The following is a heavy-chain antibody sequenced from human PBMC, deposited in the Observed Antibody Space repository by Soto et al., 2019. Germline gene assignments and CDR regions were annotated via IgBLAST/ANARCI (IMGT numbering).Heavy chain of an antibody. CDR3: AKRSDYYDSSGYWSFDY. V-gene: IGHV3-30*18. J-gene: IGHJ4*02. CDR2: ISYDGSNK. D-gene: IGHD3-22*01. CDR1: GFTFSSYG. Sequence: GGSLRLSCAASGFTFSSYGMHWVRQAPGKGLEWVAVISYDGSNKYYADSVKGRFTISRDSSKNTLYLQMNSLRAEDTAVYYCAKRSDYYDSSGYWSFDYWGQGTLVTVSS.